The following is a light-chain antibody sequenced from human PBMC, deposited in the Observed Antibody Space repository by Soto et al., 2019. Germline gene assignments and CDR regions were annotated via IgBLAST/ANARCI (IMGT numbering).Light chain of an antibody. CDR3: QQYSNWLT. CDR2: DAS. V-gene: IGKV3-15*01. J-gene: IGKJ4*01. CDR1: QTVSSN. Sequence: EIVLTQSPASLSVSPGERATVSCRASQTVSSNLAWYQQKPGQAPRLLIYDASTRATGIPARFSASGSGTEFTLIISSLQSEDFAVYYCQQYSNWLTFGGGTKVDIK.